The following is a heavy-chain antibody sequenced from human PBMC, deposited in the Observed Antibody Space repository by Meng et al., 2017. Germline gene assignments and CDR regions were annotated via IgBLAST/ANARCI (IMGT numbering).Heavy chain of an antibody. Sequence: LPLQESGPGLGKPSETLSLTCTVSGGSISSSSYYWGWIRQPPGKGLEWIGSIYYSGSTYYNPSLKSRVTISVDTSKNQFSLKLSSVTAADTAVYYCARVPYYGSGSYQYNWFDPWGQGTLVTVSS. CDR2: IYYSGST. D-gene: IGHD3-10*01. CDR3: ARVPYYGSGSYQYNWFDP. V-gene: IGHV4-39*07. J-gene: IGHJ5*02. CDR1: GGSISSSSYY.